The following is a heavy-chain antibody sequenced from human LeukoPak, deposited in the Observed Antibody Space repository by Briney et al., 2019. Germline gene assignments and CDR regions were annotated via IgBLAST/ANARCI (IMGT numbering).Heavy chain of an antibody. CDR1: GLTFANAR. Sequence: GGSLRLSCAASGLTFANARMNWVRQARGKGLEWVGRIKGKPDGGTADYAASVMARFIISRDDSKNTVYLQMNSLREEDSGLYFCSTDRDWGQGTLVAVSS. CDR3: STDRD. CDR2: IKGKPDGGTA. V-gene: IGHV3-15*05. J-gene: IGHJ4*02. D-gene: IGHD5-24*01.